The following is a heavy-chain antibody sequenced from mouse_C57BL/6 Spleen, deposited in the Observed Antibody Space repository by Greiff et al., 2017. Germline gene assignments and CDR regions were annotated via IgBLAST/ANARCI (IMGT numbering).Heavy chain of an antibody. V-gene: IGHV1-9*01. Sequence: VQLQQSGAELMKPGASVKLSCKATGYTFTGYWIEWVKQRPGHGLEWIGEILPGSGSTNYNEKFKGKATFTADTSSNTAYMQLSSLTTEDSASYYCEREYDYYGSRYDYAMDYWGQGTTVTVSS. CDR1: GYTFTGYW. CDR2: ILPGSGST. J-gene: IGHJ4*01. D-gene: IGHD1-1*01. CDR3: EREYDYYGSRYDYAMDY.